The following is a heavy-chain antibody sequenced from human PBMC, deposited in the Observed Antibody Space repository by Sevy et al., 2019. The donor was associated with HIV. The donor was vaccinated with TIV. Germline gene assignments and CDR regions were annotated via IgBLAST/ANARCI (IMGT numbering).Heavy chain of an antibody. J-gene: IGHJ4*02. CDR3: AREKWFKFFDY. Sequence: ASVKVSCKASGYTITTYHMHWVRQAPGQGLEWMGIINPSGGDTDYAQKFQGRVTLTRDPSTSTVYMELSGLKSEDTAVYYCAREKWFKFFDYWGQGTLVTVSS. CDR2: INPSGGDT. CDR1: GYTITTYH. V-gene: IGHV1-46*01. D-gene: IGHD3-10*01.